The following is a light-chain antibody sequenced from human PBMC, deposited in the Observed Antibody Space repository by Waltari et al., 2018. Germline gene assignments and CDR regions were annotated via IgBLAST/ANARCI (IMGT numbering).Light chain of an antibody. Sequence: EIVLTQSPGTASLSPGERVTLSCRASQSVGSSRLAWYQQKPGQAPRLVIYRASMRATGIPDRVSGSGAGTDFSLTISRLEPEDFVVYYCQQHGTLPSTFGQGTKMEIK. CDR2: RAS. CDR3: QQHGTLPST. J-gene: IGKJ1*01. CDR1: QSVGSSR. V-gene: IGKV3-20*01.